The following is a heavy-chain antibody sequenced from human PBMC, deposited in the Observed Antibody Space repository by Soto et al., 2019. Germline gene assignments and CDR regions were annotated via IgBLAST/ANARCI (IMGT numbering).Heavy chain of an antibody. V-gene: IGHV4-34*01. D-gene: IGHD3-22*01. CDR3: ARGSVDTVDSSGFYDY. J-gene: IGHJ4*02. CDR1: GGSLSGHY. CDR2: INHSGGT. Sequence: SETLSLTCAVYGGSLSGHYWSWIRQPPGKGLEWIGEINHSGGTSYNPSLKSRVTISVDTSKSQFSLKLTSVTAADRAVYYCARGSVDTVDSSGFYDYWGQGTLVTVSS.